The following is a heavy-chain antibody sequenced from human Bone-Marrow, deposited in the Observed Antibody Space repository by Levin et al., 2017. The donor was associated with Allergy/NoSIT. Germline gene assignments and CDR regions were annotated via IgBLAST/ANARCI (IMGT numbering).Heavy chain of an antibody. Sequence: SQTLSLTCSVSGGSFGESYWSWIRQSPGKGLEWIGNIYYSGSTNYNPSLKTRVSISIDTSKTQFSLRLSSVTAADTAVYYCARGQLYYFWLFDLWGRGTLVTVSS. J-gene: IGHJ4*02. CDR2: IYYSGST. CDR1: GGSFGESY. D-gene: IGHD3-3*01. CDR3: ARGQLYYFWLFDL. V-gene: IGHV4-59*01.